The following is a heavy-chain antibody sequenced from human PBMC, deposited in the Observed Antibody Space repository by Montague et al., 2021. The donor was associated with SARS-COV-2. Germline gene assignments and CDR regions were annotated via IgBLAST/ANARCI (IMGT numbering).Heavy chain of an antibody. V-gene: IGHV4-59*01. CDR1: GGSISSYY. CDR3: ARGSYGPDAFYI. CDR2: IYYSGSA. D-gene: IGHD5-18*01. J-gene: IGHJ3*02. Sequence: SETLSLTCTVSGGSISSYYWSWIRQPPGKGLEWIGYIYYSGSANYNPSLKSRVTISLDTSKNQFSLKLNSVTAADTAVYYCARGSYGPDAFYIWGQGTMVTVSS.